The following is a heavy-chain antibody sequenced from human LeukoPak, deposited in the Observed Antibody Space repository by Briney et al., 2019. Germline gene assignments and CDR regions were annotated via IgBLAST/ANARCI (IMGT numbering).Heavy chain of an antibody. CDR1: GGSISSSSYY. CDR2: IHHSGST. V-gene: IGHV4-39*01. CDR3: ARGSSHYFDY. J-gene: IGHJ4*02. Sequence: SETLSLTCTVSGGSISSSSYYWGWIRQPPGKGLEWIASIHHSGSTYYNPSLKSRVTISVDTSKNQLSLRLSSVTAADTAVYYCARGSSHYFDYWGQGTLVTVSS.